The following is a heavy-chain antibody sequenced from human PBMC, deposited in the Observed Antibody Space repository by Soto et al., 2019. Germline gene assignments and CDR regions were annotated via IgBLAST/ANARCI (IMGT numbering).Heavy chain of an antibody. J-gene: IGHJ4*02. CDR3: ASERGGYGLFDS. CDR2: IYPSGMP. CDR1: GGSISNAAYS. V-gene: IGHV4-30-2*01. D-gene: IGHD2-15*01. Sequence: SETLSLTCTVSGGSISNAAYSWSWIRQPPGKGLEWIGYIYPSGMPFYNPSLRSRVTISIDRSNDQFSLNLKSVTAADTAVYYCASERGGYGLFDSWGQGNLVTVSS.